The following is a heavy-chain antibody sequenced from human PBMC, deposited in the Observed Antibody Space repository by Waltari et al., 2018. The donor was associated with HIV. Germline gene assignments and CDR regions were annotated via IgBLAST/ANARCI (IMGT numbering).Heavy chain of an antibody. D-gene: IGHD4-17*01. J-gene: IGHJ4*02. CDR2: IKQDGSEK. CDR1: EFTFRLYW. Sequence: EMQLVESGGDLVQPGGSLRLSCAASEFTFRLYWMSWVCQAPGKGLEWVGNIKQDGSEKYYADSVRGRFTISRDNTKNSLFLQMNTLGVDDTAIYYCATQSYGEFEYWGQGSLVTVSS. CDR3: ATQSYGEFEY. V-gene: IGHV3-7*03.